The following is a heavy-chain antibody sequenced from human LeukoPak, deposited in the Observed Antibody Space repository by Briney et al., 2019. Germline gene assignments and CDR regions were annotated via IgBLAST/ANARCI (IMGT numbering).Heavy chain of an antibody. D-gene: IGHD6-13*01. CDR1: GFTFSSYE. J-gene: IGHJ4*02. CDR2: ISTSGSTI. Sequence: GGSLRLSCAASGFTFSSYEMNWVRQAPGKGLEWVSYISTSGSTIYYADSVKGRFTISRDNAENSLYLQMNSLRAEDTAVYYCARSSSWRESRGGRDYWGQGTLVTVSS. CDR3: ARSSSWRESRGGRDY. V-gene: IGHV3-48*03.